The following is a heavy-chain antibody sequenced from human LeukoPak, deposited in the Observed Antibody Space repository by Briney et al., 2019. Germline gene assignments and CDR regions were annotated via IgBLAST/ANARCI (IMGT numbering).Heavy chain of an antibody. CDR1: GGTFSSYA. CDR3: GRRRNMFRRDGYNLVLGGGAFDI. D-gene: IGHD5-24*01. V-gene: IGHV1-69*05. J-gene: IGHJ3*02. CDR2: IIPIFGTA. Sequence: GASVKVSCKASGGTFSSYAISWVRQAPGQGLEWMGRIIPIFGTANYAQKFQGRVTITTDESTSTAYMELSSLRSEDTAVYYCGRRRNMFRRDGYNLVLGGGAFDIWGQGTMVTVSS.